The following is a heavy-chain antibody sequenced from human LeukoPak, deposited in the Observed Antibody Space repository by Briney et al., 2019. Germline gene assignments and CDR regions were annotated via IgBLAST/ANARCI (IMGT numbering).Heavy chain of an antibody. J-gene: IGHJ4*02. CDR3: ARDYLNYYDSSGQSY. V-gene: IGHV3-33*01. D-gene: IGHD3-22*01. CDR2: IWYDGSNK. Sequence: GGSLRLSCAGSGFIFSSYGMHWVRQAPGKGLEWVAVIWYDGSNKYYADSVKGRFTISRDNSKNTLYLQMNSLRAEDTAVYYCARDYLNYYDSSGQSYWGQGTLVTVSS. CDR1: GFIFSSYG.